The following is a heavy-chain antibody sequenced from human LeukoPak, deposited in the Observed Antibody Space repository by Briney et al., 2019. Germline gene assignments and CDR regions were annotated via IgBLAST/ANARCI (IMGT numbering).Heavy chain of an antibody. Sequence: ASVTVSCKSSGYTFTIYYDQWVRQAPGQGPEWMGHINPSGGGTSYAQNFQGRVTMTRDTSTSTVYMELSSLRSEDTAVYYCARRSRDGYNRFDYWGQGTLVTVSS. CDR1: GYTFTIYY. V-gene: IGHV1-46*01. CDR2: INPSGGGT. D-gene: IGHD5-24*01. CDR3: ARRSRDGYNRFDY. J-gene: IGHJ4*02.